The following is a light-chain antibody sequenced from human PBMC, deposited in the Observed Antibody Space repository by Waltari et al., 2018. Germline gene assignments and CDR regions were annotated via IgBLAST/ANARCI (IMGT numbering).Light chain of an antibody. J-gene: IGLJ1*01. Sequence: QSALTQPASVSGSPGQSITISCTGTSSDVVAFTFVHWYQQHPGRVPTLVIYDVSNRPSGISTRFSGSKSGNTASLTISGLQTEDEADYYCSSYTTTLKLVFGTGTKVTVL. CDR3: SSYTTTLKLV. CDR1: SSDVVAFTF. CDR2: DVS. V-gene: IGLV2-14*03.